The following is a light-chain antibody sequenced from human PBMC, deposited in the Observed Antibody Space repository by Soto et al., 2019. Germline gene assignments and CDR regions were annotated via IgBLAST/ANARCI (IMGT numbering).Light chain of an antibody. CDR3: QQYERWPPLT. V-gene: IGKV3-15*01. J-gene: IGKJ4*01. CDR2: GAS. CDR1: HSVRSE. Sequence: EILMTQSPASLSVSPGERVTLSCSFSHSVRSELAWYQQKSCQPPRLLIYGASTRATGIPARFSGSGSGTEFTLTINDLQSEDFAVYYCQQYERWPPLTFGGGTKVDNK.